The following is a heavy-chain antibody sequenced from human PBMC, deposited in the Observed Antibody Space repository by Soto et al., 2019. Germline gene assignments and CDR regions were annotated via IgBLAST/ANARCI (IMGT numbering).Heavy chain of an antibody. D-gene: IGHD3-3*01. V-gene: IGHV4-34*01. CDR1: GGSFSGYY. CDR3: ARERVVTEYYYYYGMDV. Sequence: KSWETLSLTCAVYGGSFSGYYWSWIRQPPGKGLEWIGEINHSGSTNYNPSLKSRVTISVDTSKNQFSLKLSSVTAADTAVYYCARERVVTEYYYYYGMDVWGQGTTVTVSS. CDR2: INHSGST. J-gene: IGHJ6*02.